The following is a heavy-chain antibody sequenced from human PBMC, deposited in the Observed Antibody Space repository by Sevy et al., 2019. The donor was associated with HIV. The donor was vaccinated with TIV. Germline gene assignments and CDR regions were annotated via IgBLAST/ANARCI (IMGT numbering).Heavy chain of an antibody. Sequence: GGSLRLSCAASGFTFTSYAMNWVRQAPGKGLDWVSSISGSGRSTYYADSVEGRFTISRDNSKNTLSLQMNSLRADDXXXYYCANGYCSGGSCPRDYYYYGMDVWGQGTTVTVSS. V-gene: IGHV3-23*01. CDR2: ISGSGRST. D-gene: IGHD2-15*01. J-gene: IGHJ6*02. CDR3: ANGYCSGGSCPRDYYYYGMDV. CDR1: GFTFTSYA.